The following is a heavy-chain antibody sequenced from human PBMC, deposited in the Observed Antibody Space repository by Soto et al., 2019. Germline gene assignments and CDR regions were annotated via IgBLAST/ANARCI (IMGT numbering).Heavy chain of an antibody. CDR3: ARGATVDY. CDR1: GGSFSGYY. D-gene: IGHD1-26*01. CDR2: INHSGST. Sequence: SETLSLTCAVYGGSFSGYYWSWIRQPPGKGLEWIGEINHSGSTNYNPSLKSRVTISVDTSKNQFSLKLSSVTAADTAVYYCARGATVDYWGQGTLVTVSS. J-gene: IGHJ4*02. V-gene: IGHV4-34*01.